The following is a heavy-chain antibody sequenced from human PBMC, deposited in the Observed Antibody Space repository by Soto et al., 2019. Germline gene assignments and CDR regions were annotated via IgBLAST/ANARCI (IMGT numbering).Heavy chain of an antibody. J-gene: IGHJ6*02. CDR1: GFTFSSYA. Sequence: EVQLLESGGGLVQPGGSLRLSCAASGFTFSSYAMSWVRQAPGKGLEWVSAISGSGGSTYYADSVKGRFTISRDNSQHTLYVAMNSLRAGDTAVYYCAKDGVPVTGDYDSSYGGMDVWVQGTTVTV. V-gene: IGHV3-23*01. CDR3: AKDGVPVTGDYDSSYGGMDV. CDR2: ISGSGGST. D-gene: IGHD3-22*01.